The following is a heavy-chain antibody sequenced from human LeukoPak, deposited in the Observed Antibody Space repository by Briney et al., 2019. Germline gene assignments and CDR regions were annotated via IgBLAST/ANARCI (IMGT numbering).Heavy chain of an antibody. Sequence: SETLSLTCTVSGYSISSGYYWGWIRQPPGKGLEWIGEINHSGSTNYNPSLKSRVTISVDTSKNQFSLKLSSVTAADTAVYYCARYGGYTSFDPWGQGTLVTVSS. J-gene: IGHJ5*02. CDR2: INHSGST. V-gene: IGHV4-38-2*02. D-gene: IGHD4-23*01. CDR3: ARYGGYTSFDP. CDR1: GYSISSGYY.